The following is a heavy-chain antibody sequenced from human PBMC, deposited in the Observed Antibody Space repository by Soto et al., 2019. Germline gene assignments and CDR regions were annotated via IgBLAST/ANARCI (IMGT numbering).Heavy chain of an antibody. J-gene: IGHJ6*02. CDR3: ARRDGSGYYYGMDV. Sequence: RGESLKISCKGSGYNFTNYWMNWVRQMPGKGLEWVGRIDPSDSYINYSPPFQGHVTISVDKSTSTAYLQWSSLEASDTAMYYCARRDGSGYYYGMDVWGQGTTVTVSS. CDR1: GYNFTNYW. CDR2: IDPSDSYI. V-gene: IGHV5-10-1*01. D-gene: IGHD3-10*01.